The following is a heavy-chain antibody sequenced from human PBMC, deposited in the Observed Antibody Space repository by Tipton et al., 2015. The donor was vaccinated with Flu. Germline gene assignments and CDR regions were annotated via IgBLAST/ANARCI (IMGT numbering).Heavy chain of an antibody. D-gene: IGHD3-10*01. V-gene: IGHV3-7*01. CDR1: GFSFGDYY. CDR2: IKQDGSVK. J-gene: IGHJ4*02. Sequence: SLRLSCAASGFSFGDYYLHWVRQAPGKGLEWVASIKQDGSVKYYVDSVKGRFTISRDNAQTSLSLQMNSLRAEDTAVYYCARWKLLSGTYSIDFWGQGTLVTVSS. CDR3: ARWKLLSGTYSIDF.